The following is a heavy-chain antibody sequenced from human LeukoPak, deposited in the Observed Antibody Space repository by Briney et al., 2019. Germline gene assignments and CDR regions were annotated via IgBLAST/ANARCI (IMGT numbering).Heavy chain of an antibody. CDR1: GFTLSNYN. J-gene: IGHJ6*04. V-gene: IGHV3-48*01. CDR3: AGRGVEYCSSTSCQDV. D-gene: IGHD2-2*01. Sequence: PGGSLRLSRAASGFTLSNYNMNWVRQAPGKGLEWVSYISYSSSIIYYADSVKGRFTISRDNAKNSLYLQMNSLRAEDTAVYYCAGRGVEYCSSTSCQDVWGKGTTVTVSS. CDR2: ISYSSSII.